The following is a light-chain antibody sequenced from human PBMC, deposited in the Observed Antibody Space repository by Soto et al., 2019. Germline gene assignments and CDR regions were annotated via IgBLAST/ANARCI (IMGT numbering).Light chain of an antibody. J-gene: IGKJ3*01. V-gene: IGKV1D-13*01. Sequence: AIQLTQSPSSLSASVGDRVTITCRASQGVSSSLAWYQQKPGTAPKLLIYDASDLETGVPSRFSGSGSGTDFTLTISSLQPEDFATYYCQQDYNYPVSFGPGTKLDIK. CDR3: QQDYNYPVS. CDR1: QGVSSS. CDR2: DAS.